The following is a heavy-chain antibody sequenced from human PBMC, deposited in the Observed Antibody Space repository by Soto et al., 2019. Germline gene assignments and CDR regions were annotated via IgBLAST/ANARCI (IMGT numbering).Heavy chain of an antibody. CDR2: CADKAYSYTD. V-gene: IGHV3-72*01. CDR3: VRGYNSFDS. CDR1: GFTFSDHY. Sequence: EVQLVESGGGLVQPGGSLRLSCAASGFTFSDHYMDWVRQAPGKGLEWVGRCADKAYSYTDLYAASVKGRFTVSRDVSNNSLYLQMNTLKADDTAVYYCVRGYNSFDSWGQVSLVTVSS. D-gene: IGHD5-12*01. J-gene: IGHJ4*02.